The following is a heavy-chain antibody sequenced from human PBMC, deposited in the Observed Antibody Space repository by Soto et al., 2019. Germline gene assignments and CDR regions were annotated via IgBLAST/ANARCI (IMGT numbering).Heavy chain of an antibody. J-gene: IGHJ4*02. Sequence: SETLSLTCTVSGGSISSGDYYWSWIRQPPGKGLEWIGYIYYSGSTYYNPSLKSRVTISVDTSKNQFSLKLSSVTAADTAVYYCARVGALWGYGFPRRGKFDYWGQGTLVTVSS. CDR3: ARVGALWGYGFPRRGKFDY. D-gene: IGHD5-18*01. CDR1: GGSISSGDYY. CDR2: IYYSGST. V-gene: IGHV4-30-4*01.